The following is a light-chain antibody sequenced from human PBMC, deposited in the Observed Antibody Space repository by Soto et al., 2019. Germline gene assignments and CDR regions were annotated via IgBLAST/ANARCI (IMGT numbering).Light chain of an antibody. CDR2: DAS. CDR3: QQYENYWT. CDR1: QTISSW. V-gene: IGKV1-5*01. Sequence: EIQMTQSAFTLSASVGDRVTITCRASQTISSWLAWYQQLPGKAPKLLIYDASNLESGVPSRFSGSGSGTEFTLTISCLQPEDFAVYYCQQYENYWTFGQGTKVDI. J-gene: IGKJ1*01.